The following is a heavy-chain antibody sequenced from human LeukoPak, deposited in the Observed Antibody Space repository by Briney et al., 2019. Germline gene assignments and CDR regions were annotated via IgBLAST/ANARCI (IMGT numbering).Heavy chain of an antibody. J-gene: IGHJ4*02. CDR2: IGSST. V-gene: IGHV3-23*01. CDR1: GFTFSSYA. CDR3: ARDFGAHQFDY. D-gene: IGHD3-10*01. Sequence: PGGSLRLSCAASGFTFSSYAMSWVRQAPGKGLEWVSAIGSSTYYAGSVKGRFTISRDISKNTLYLQMNTLRVEDTAVYYYARDFGAHQFDYWGQGTLVTVSA.